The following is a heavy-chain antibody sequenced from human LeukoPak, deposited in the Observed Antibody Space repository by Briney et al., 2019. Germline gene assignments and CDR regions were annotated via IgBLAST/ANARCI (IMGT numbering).Heavy chain of an antibody. CDR1: EFSVGSNY. CDR3: ARGEDIVLMVYAVTFDY. J-gene: IGHJ4*02. D-gene: IGHD2-8*01. V-gene: IGHV3-21*01. Sequence: PGGSLRLSCAASEFSVGSNYMTWVRQAPGKGLEWVSSISSSSSYIYYADSVKGRFTISRDNAKNSLYLQMNSLRAEDTAVYYCARGEDIVLMVYAVTFDYWGQGTLVAVSS. CDR2: ISSSSSYI.